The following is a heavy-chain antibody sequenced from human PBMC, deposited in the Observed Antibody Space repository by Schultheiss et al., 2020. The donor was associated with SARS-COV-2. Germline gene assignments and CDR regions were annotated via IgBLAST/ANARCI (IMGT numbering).Heavy chain of an antibody. CDR2: SNAGNGNT. D-gene: IGHD6-13*01. V-gene: IGHV1-3*02. J-gene: IGHJ6*02. CDR1: GYTFTSYA. CDR3: AREQDSSSWYSGYYYGMDV. Sequence: ASVKVSCKASGYTFTSYAMHWVRQAPGQRLEWMGWSNAGNGNTKYSQEFQGRVTITRDTSASTAYMELSSLRSEDMAVYYCAREQDSSSWYSGYYYGMDVWGQGTTVTVSS.